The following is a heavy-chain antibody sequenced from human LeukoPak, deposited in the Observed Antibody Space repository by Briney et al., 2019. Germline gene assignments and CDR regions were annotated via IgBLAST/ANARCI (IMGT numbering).Heavy chain of an antibody. V-gene: IGHV3-23*01. D-gene: IGHD4-17*01. Sequence: GGSLRLSCAASGFTFSTFVMSWVRQAPGKGPEWVSGISASGGSTYYADSVKGRFTISRDNSKNTLYLQMKSLRAEDTALYYCARPTVPIDYWGQGTLVTVSS. CDR1: GFTFSTFV. CDR2: ISASGGST. J-gene: IGHJ4*02. CDR3: ARPTVPIDY.